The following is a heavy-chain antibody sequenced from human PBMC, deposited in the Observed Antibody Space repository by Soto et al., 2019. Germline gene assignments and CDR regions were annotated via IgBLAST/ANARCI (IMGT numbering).Heavy chain of an antibody. CDR2: VSYSGSL. CDR3: AGGPRYWSFAL. J-gene: IGHJ2*01. CDR1: GGSSRAYH. D-gene: IGHD1-20*01. Sequence: GELQQWGTGLLKPSETLSLNCSVYGGSSRAYHWSWIRQSPGEGLEWIGEVSYSGSLNYNPSLQGRVAVSLDTSTNHFSLTMTSVTAADTAVYFSAGGPRYWSFALWGRGTLVTVS. V-gene: IGHV4-34*01.